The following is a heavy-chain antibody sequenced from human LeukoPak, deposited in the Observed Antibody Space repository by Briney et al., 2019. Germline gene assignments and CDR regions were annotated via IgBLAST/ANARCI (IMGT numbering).Heavy chain of an antibody. CDR2: ISSSGSTI. V-gene: IGHV3-11*01. J-gene: IGHJ4*02. Sequence: PGGSLRLSCAASGFTFSDYYMSWIRQAPGKGLEWVSHISSSGSTIYYADSVKGRFTISRDNAKNSLYLQMNSLRAEDTAVYYCARGVWYYDSSGYYFDYWGQGTLVTVSS. D-gene: IGHD3-22*01. CDR1: GFTFSDYY. CDR3: ARGVWYYDSSGYYFDY.